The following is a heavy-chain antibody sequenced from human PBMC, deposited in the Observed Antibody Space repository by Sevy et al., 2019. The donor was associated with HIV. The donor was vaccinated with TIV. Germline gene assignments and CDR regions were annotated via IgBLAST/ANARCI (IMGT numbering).Heavy chain of an antibody. CDR2: ISYDETNK. V-gene: IGHV3-30-3*01. CDR3: ALERLSSNVAEYFQN. D-gene: IGHD1-1*01. J-gene: IGHJ1*01. CDR1: GFTFTSYS. Sequence: GESLKISCAASGFTFTSYSMHWVRQAPGKGLEWVATISYDETNKHYADSVKGRFTISRDNSRNSLFLQMNSLRSEDTAVYYCALERLSSNVAEYFQNWGQGTLVTVSS.